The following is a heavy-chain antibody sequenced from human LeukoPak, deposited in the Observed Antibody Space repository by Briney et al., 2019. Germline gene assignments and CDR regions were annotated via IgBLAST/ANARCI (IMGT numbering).Heavy chain of an antibody. Sequence: GSLRLFCAASGFTFDNYGIDWVRQAPGKGLEWVSGINWNGARTTYADSVKGRFTISRDNAKNSLYLQMNSLRAEDTALYHCARLLHSADYYDSSGYANWGQGTLVTVSS. CDR2: INWNGART. V-gene: IGHV3-20*01. CDR1: GFTFDNYG. D-gene: IGHD3-22*01. CDR3: ARLLHSADYYDSSGYAN. J-gene: IGHJ4*02.